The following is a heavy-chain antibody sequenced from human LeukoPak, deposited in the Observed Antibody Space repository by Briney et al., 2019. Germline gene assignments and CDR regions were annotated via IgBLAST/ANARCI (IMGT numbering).Heavy chain of an antibody. Sequence: PGGSLRLSCAASGFTFDDYGVSWVRQAPGKGLEWVSGINWNGGSTGYADSVKGRFTISRDNAKNSLYPQMNSLRAEDTALYHCARSIGGDAFDIWGQGTMVTVSS. D-gene: IGHD3-22*01. V-gene: IGHV3-20*01. J-gene: IGHJ3*02. CDR3: ARSIGGDAFDI. CDR2: INWNGGST. CDR1: GFTFDDYG.